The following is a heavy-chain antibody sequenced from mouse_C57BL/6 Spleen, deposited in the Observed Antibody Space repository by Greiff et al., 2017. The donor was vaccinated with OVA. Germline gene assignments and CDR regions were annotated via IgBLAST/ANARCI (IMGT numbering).Heavy chain of an antibody. CDR2: IYPGDGDT. CDR1: GYAFSSSW. CDR3: ARGVGGDY. J-gene: IGHJ2*01. V-gene: IGHV1-82*01. D-gene: IGHD1-3*01. Sequence: VQLQESGPELVKPGASVKISCKASGYAFSSSWMNWVKQRPGKGLEWIGRIYPGDGDTNYNGKFKGKATLTADKSSSTAYMQLSSLTSEDSAVYFCARGVGGDYWGQGTTLTVSS.